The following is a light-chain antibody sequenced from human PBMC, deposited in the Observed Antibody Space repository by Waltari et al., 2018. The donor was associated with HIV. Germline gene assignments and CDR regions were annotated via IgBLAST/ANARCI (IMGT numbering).Light chain of an antibody. J-gene: IGLJ2*01. CDR1: YSNIGSNT. CDR3: ATWDDNLNGLVL. CDR2: THK. V-gene: IGLV1-44*01. Sequence: QSVLTQPPSASGTPGQRVTISCSGSYSNIGSNTVNWYQQLPGTAPKLLIYTHKQRPSGVPDRFSGSKSGTSASLAISGLQSEDEADYYCATWDDNLNGLVLFGGGTKLTVL.